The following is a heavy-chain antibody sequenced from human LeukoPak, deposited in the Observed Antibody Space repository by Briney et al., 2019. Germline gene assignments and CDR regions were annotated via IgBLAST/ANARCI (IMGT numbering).Heavy chain of an antibody. CDR2: IYHSGST. V-gene: IGHV4-34*01. CDR1: GGSFSGSF. J-gene: IGHJ4*02. D-gene: IGHD6-13*01. Sequence: PSETLSLTCAVYGGSFSGSFWSWIRQPPGKGLEWIGEIYHSGSTNYNPSPKSRATIPVATSKNQLSLKLSSVTAADTAVYYCARGRPSAAGSLDYWGQGTLVTVSS. CDR3: ARGRPSAAGSLDY.